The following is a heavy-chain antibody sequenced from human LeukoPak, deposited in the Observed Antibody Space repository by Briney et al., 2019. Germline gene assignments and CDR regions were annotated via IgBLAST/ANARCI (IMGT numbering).Heavy chain of an antibody. CDR2: INPRGGST. Sequence: ASVRDSCKASGYTFSSYYMHWVRQAPGQGLEWMGIINPRGGSTSYAQRFRGRVTMTRDTSTSRVYVGLSSLRSEDTAVYYCATGGGGPYYFDYWGQGNQVSVSS. J-gene: IGHJ4*02. CDR1: GYTFSSYY. CDR3: ATGGGGPYYFDY. D-gene: IGHD3-16*01. V-gene: IGHV1-46*01.